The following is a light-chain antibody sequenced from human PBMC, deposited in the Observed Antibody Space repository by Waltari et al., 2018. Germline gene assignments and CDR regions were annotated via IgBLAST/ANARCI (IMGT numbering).Light chain of an antibody. CDR1: SSNIGSNT. CDR2: SNT. Sequence: QSVLTQPPSASGTPGQRVTISCSGSSSNIGSNTLTWSQQLPGMAPKLIIYSNTQRPSGVPDRFSGSKSGTSASLAISGLQSDDEADYYCAAWDVSLKGVFGGGTKVTVL. V-gene: IGLV1-44*01. J-gene: IGLJ2*01. CDR3: AAWDVSLKGV.